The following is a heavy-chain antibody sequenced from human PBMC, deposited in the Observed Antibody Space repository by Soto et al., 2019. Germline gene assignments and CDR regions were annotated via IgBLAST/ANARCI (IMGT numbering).Heavy chain of an antibody. Sequence: GSRRLSCAASGFTFSSYAMSWVRQAPGKGLEWVSAISGSGGSTYYADSVKGRFTISRDNSKNTLYLQMNSLRAEDTAVYYCAKAIPPKLRFFEWFSKTFDYWGQGTLVTVSS. CDR1: GFTFSSYA. CDR2: ISGSGGST. V-gene: IGHV3-23*01. D-gene: IGHD3-3*01. J-gene: IGHJ4*02. CDR3: AKAIPPKLRFFEWFSKTFDY.